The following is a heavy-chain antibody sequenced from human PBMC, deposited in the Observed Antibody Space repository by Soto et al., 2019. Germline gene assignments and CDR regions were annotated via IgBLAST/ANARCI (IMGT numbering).Heavy chain of an antibody. J-gene: IGHJ4*02. D-gene: IGHD3-3*01. Sequence: GGSLRLSCAASGFTFSSYGMHWVRQAPGKGLEWVAVIWYDGSNKYYADSVKGRFTISRDNSKNTLYLQMNSLRAEDTAVYYCARDVHPVYDFWSGYVFDYWGQGTLVTVSS. CDR3: ARDVHPVYDFWSGYVFDY. CDR2: IWYDGSNK. V-gene: IGHV3-33*01. CDR1: GFTFSSYG.